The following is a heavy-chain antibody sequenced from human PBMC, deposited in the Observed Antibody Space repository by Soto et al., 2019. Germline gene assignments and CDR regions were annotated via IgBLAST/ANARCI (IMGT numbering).Heavy chain of an antibody. D-gene: IGHD3-16*01. V-gene: IGHV4-31*03. J-gene: IGHJ4*02. Sequence: QVQLQESGPGLVKPSQTLSLTCTVSGGSISSGGYHWSWIRQHPGKGLEWIGYIYYSGSTYYNPSLKRRVTISVDTSKNQFSLKLSSVTAADTAVYYCALRLGDPGRLYFDYWGQGTLVTVSS. CDR1: GGSISSGGYH. CDR2: IYYSGST. CDR3: ALRLGDPGRLYFDY.